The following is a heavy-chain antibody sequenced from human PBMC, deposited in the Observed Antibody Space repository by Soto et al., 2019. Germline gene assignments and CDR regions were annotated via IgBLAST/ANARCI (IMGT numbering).Heavy chain of an antibody. J-gene: IGHJ3*02. V-gene: IGHV1-18*01. D-gene: IGHD3-22*01. CDR3: ARDRPYEMVWCDSSGRDAFDI. CDR1: GYTFTSYG. CDR2: ISAYNGNT. Sequence: QVQLVQSGAEVKKPGASVKVSCKASGYTFTSYGISWVRQAPGQGLEWMGWISAYNGNTNYAQKLQGRVTMTTDTSTSTGYMELRSLRSDDTAVYYCARDRPYEMVWCDSSGRDAFDIWGQGTMVTVSS.